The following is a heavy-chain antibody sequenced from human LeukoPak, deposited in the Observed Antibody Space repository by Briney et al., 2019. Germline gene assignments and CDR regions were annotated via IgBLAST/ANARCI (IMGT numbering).Heavy chain of an antibody. CDR3: ARDYGDEYDAFDI. J-gene: IGHJ3*02. D-gene: IGHD4-17*01. V-gene: IGHV1-18*01. Sequence: GASVKVSCKASGYTFITYGISWVRQAPGQGLEWMGWISAYNGNTDYIQKVQGRVTMTTDASTTTAYMELRSLRSDDTAVYYCARDYGDEYDAFDIWGQGTMVTVSS. CDR1: GYTFITYG. CDR2: ISAYNGNT.